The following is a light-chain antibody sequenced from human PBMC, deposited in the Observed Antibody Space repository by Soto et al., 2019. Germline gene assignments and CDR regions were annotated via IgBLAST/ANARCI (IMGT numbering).Light chain of an antibody. CDR1: QSVSSSY. V-gene: IGKV3-20*01. J-gene: IGKJ1*01. CDR3: QQYGSSPLT. CDR2: GAS. Sequence: EIVLTQSPGTLSLSPGERATLSCRASQSVSSSYLAWYQQKPGQAPRLLIYGASSRATGIPGRFSGSGSGTDFTLSISRREPEDFAVYYCQQYGSSPLTFGQGTKVEIK.